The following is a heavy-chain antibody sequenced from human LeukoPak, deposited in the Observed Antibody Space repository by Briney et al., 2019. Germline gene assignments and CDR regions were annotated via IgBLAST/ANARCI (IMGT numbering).Heavy chain of an antibody. CDR2: IYYSGST. Sequence: PSETLSLTRTVSGGSISTYYWSWIRQPPGKGLEWIGYIYYSGSTSYNLSLKSRVTISVDTSKNQFSLKLTSVTAADTAVYYCATCSGGYYSYYYYMDVWGKGTTVTVSS. V-gene: IGHV4-59*08. CDR1: GGSISTYY. D-gene: IGHD6-25*01. J-gene: IGHJ6*03. CDR3: ATCSGGYYSYYYYMDV.